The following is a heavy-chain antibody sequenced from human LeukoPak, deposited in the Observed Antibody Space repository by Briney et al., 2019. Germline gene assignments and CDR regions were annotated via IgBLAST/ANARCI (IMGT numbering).Heavy chain of an antibody. CDR2: IIPIFGTA. CDR3: ASFLVTAAGNWFDP. J-gene: IGHJ5*02. CDR1: GGTFSSYA. Sequence: SVKVSCKASGGTFSSYAISWVRQAPGQGLEWMGGIIPIFGTANYAQKFQGRVTITADESTSTAYMELSSLRSEDTAVYYCASFLVTAAGNWFDPWGQGTLVTVSS. V-gene: IGHV1-69*01. D-gene: IGHD6-13*01.